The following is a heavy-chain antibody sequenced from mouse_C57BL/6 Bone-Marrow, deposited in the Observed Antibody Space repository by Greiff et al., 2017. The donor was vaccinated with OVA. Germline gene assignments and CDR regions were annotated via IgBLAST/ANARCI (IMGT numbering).Heavy chain of an antibody. J-gene: IGHJ4*01. CDR2: ISNLAYSI. Sequence: EVKLMESGGGLVQPGGSLKLSCAASGFTFSDYGMAWVRQAPRKGPEWVAFISNLAYSIYYADTVTGRFTISRENAKNTLYLEMSSLRSEDTAMYYCARQGAYYSNYGAMDYWGQGTSVTVSS. CDR1: GFTFSDYG. CDR3: ARQGAYYSNYGAMDY. D-gene: IGHD2-5*01. V-gene: IGHV5-15*01.